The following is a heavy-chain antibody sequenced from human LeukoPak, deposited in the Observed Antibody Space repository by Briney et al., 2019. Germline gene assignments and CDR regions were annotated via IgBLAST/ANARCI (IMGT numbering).Heavy chain of an antibody. Sequence: GGSLRLSCAASGFTFSSYGMHWVRQAPGKGLEWVAVISYDGSDKYYADSVKGRFTISRDNSENTLYLQMNSLRADDTAVYYCARVGQQLVPGAFDIWGQGKMVTVSS. D-gene: IGHD6-13*01. CDR3: ARVGQQLVPGAFDI. CDR1: GFTFSSYG. J-gene: IGHJ3*02. CDR2: ISYDGSDK. V-gene: IGHV3-30*03.